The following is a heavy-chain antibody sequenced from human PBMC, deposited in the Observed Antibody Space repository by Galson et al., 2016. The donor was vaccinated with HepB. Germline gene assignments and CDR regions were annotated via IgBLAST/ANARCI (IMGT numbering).Heavy chain of an antibody. D-gene: IGHD6-13*01. CDR1: GYIFTSFD. CDR3: TKINGHQLAGASDF. CDR2: MNPKTGNT. Sequence: SVKVSCKASGYIFTSFDIHWVRQAPGQGLEWVGWMNPKTGNTGYAQKFQGRATLTRDTYTNTAYMELTGLTSEDTALYSCTKINGHQLAGASDFWGRGTQVTVSS. V-gene: IGHV1-8*01. J-gene: IGHJ4*02.